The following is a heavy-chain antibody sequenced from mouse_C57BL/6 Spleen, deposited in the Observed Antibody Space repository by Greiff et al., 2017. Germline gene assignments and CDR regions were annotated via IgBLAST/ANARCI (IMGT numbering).Heavy chain of an antibody. J-gene: IGHJ4*01. CDR3: ARTSNLYAMDY. Sequence: EVMLVESGGGLVKPGGSLKLSCAASGFTFSDYGMHWVRQAPEKGLEWVAYISSGSSTIYYEDTVKGRFTITRDNAKTTRFLQMNSLRSEDAAMFYCARTSNLYAMDYWGQGTSVTVSS. D-gene: IGHD2-5*01. V-gene: IGHV5-17*01. CDR1: GFTFSDYG. CDR2: ISSGSSTI.